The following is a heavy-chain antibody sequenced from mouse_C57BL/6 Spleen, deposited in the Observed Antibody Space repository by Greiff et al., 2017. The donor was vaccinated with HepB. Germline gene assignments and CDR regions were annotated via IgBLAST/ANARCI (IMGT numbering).Heavy chain of an antibody. Sequence: QVQLQQSGPELVKPGASVKISCKASGYAFSSSWMNWVKQRPGKGLEWIGRIYPGDGDTNYNGKFKGKATLTADKSSSTAYMQLSSLTSEDSAVYFCARTPNYYGSSPFDYWGQGTTLTVSS. J-gene: IGHJ2*01. CDR3: ARTPNYYGSSPFDY. CDR2: IYPGDGDT. D-gene: IGHD1-1*01. CDR1: GYAFSSSW. V-gene: IGHV1-82*01.